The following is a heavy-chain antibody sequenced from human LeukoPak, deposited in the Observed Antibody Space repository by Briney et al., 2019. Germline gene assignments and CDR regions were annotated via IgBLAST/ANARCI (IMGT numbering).Heavy chain of an antibody. J-gene: IGHJ4*02. CDR2: IYPGDSET. V-gene: IGHV5-51*01. D-gene: IGHD3-10*01. CDR3: ARAPYGYYGSGSQIDY. Sequence: GESLKISCKGSGYSFTRYWIGWVRQMPGKGLEWMGIIYPGDSETRYSPSFQGQVTVSADKSISTAYLQWSSLKASDTAMYHCARAPYGYYGSGSQIDYWGQGTLVTVSS. CDR1: GYSFTRYW.